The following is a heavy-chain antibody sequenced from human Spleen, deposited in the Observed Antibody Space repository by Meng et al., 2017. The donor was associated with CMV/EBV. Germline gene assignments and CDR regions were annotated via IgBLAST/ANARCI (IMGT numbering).Heavy chain of an antibody. CDR2: IYSGGST. CDR3: ARSGTIFGVLNY. Sequence: GESLKISCAASGFTVSSNYMSWVRQAPGKGLEWVSVIYSGGSTYYADSVKGRFTISRDNSKNTLYLQMNSLRAEDTAVYYCARSGTIFGVLNYWGQGTLVTVSS. V-gene: IGHV3-53*01. CDR1: GFTVSSNY. D-gene: IGHD3-3*01. J-gene: IGHJ4*02.